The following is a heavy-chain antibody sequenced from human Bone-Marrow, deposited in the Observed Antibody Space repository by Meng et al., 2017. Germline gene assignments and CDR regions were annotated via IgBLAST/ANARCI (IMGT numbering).Heavy chain of an antibody. D-gene: IGHD6-19*01. V-gene: IGHV3-30*01. Sequence: GESLKISCAASGFTFSSYAMHWVRQAPGKGLEWVAVISYDGSNKYYADSVKGRFTLSRDNSKNTLYLQMNSLRAEDTAVYYCARDRRAVAGNLLDYWGQGTLVTVSS. CDR1: GFTFSSYA. CDR3: ARDRRAVAGNLLDY. CDR2: ISYDGSNK. J-gene: IGHJ4*02.